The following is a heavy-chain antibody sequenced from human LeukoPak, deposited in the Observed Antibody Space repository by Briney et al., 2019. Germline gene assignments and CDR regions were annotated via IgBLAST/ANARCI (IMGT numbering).Heavy chain of an antibody. D-gene: IGHD3-22*01. Sequence: QPGGSLRLSCAASGFTFSSYAMSWVRQAPGKGLEWVSAISGSGSNTYYADSVKGRFTISRDNSKNMVYLQMNSLRAEDTAIYYCGKGQAFYYDTTSFHWGQGTLVTVSS. J-gene: IGHJ4*02. V-gene: IGHV3-23*01. CDR3: GKGQAFYYDTTSFH. CDR1: GFTFSSYA. CDR2: ISGSGSNT.